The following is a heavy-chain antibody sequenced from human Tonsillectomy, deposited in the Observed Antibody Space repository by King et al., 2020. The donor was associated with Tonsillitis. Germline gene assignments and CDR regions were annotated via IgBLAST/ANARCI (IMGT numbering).Heavy chain of an antibody. CDR3: ARQDFGGQVGDT. V-gene: IGHV3-66*04. CDR2: IYSATNT. Sequence: VQLVESGGGLVQPGGSLRLSCVASGFNVDSYYMTWVRQAPGKGLEWISIIYSATNTKYADSVRGRFTVPRDKSKNTLYLQMSSLGAEDTAVYYCARQDFGGQVGDTWDQGTLVTVSS. CDR1: GFNVDSYY. D-gene: IGHD3-10*01. J-gene: IGHJ5*02.